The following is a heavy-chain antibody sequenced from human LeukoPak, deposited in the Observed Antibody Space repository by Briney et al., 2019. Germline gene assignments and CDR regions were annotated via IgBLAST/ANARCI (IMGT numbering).Heavy chain of an antibody. CDR1: GGSISSYY. D-gene: IGHD5-18*01. CDR2: IYSSGST. CDR3: ARTPRGYSYGHYFDY. J-gene: IGHJ4*02. Sequence: PSETLSLTCTVSGGSISSYYWSWIRQPPGKGLEWIAYIYSSGSTNYNPFPKSRVTISVDTSKNQFSLKLSSVTAADTAVYYCARTPRGYSYGHYFDYWGQGTLVTVSS. V-gene: IGHV4-59*01.